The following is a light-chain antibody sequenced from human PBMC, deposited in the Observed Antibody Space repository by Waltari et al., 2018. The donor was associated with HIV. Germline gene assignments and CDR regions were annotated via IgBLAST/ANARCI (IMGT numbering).Light chain of an antibody. CDR1: QRISTY. CDR3: QQSYSTPQT. CDR2: AAS. Sequence: DIHLTQSPPSLSASVGDRVTITCRASQRISTYLNWYQLKAGKAPKLLIYAASSPQSGVPSRFSGSGSGTDFSLTISSLQPEDFATYYCQQSYSTPQTFGQGTKVEIK. J-gene: IGKJ1*01. V-gene: IGKV1-39*01.